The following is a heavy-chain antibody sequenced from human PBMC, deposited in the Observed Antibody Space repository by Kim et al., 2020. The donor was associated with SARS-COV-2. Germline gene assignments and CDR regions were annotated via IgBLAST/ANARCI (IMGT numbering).Heavy chain of an antibody. V-gene: IGHV2-5*02. CDR1: GFSLTTSGVG. J-gene: IGHJ4*02. D-gene: IGHD6-13*01. CDR3: AHRGGSSSWYGVAFDY. CDR2: IYWDDDE. Sequence: SGPTLVNPTQTLTLTCTFSGFSLTTSGVGVGWIRQPPGKALEWLALIYWDDDERYSPSLKSRLTNTKDISKKQVVLIMTNMDPVDTATYYCAHRGGSSSWYGVAFDYWGQGTLVTVSS.